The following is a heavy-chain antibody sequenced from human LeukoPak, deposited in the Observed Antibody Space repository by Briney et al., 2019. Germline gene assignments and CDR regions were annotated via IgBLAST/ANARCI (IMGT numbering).Heavy chain of an antibody. V-gene: IGHV3-53*01. CDR2: IYSGGST. D-gene: IGHD3-3*01. Sequence: GGSLRLSCAASGFTFSSNYMSWVRQAPGKGLKWVSVIYSGGSTYYADSVKGRFTISRDNSKNTLYLQMNSLRAEDTAPYYCARSVAIYFYYGLDVWGQGTTVAVSS. CDR1: GFTFSSNY. CDR3: ARSVAIYFYYGLDV. J-gene: IGHJ6*02.